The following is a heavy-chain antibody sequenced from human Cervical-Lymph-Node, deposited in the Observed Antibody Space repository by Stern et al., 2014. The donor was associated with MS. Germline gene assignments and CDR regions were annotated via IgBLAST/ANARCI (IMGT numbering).Heavy chain of an antibody. Sequence: VQLAESGGGVVQPGRSLTLSCAASGFSLSNSCMHWVRQAPGKGLEWEAVMTFVGGIKKSEDSVNGRSSTTRDMANNTLFQQMNSLRPEDTAVYCCMGVGDAMHVWGQGTTVIVSS. CDR3: MGVGDAMHV. CDR1: GFSLSNSC. CDR2: MTFVGGIK. J-gene: IGHJ6*02. V-gene: IGHV3-30*03.